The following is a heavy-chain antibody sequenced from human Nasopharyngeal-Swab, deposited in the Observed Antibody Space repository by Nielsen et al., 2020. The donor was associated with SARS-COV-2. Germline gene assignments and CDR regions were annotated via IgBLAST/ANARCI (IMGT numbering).Heavy chain of an antibody. J-gene: IGHJ4*02. CDR3: ATTSARSLWQWQITGGYFDY. V-gene: IGHV4-39*07. CDR2: IYYSGST. Sequence: SETLFLTCTVSGGSISSSSYYWGWIRQPPGKGLEWIGSIYYSGSTYYNPSLKSRVTISVDTSKNQFSLKLSSVTAADTAVYYCATTSARSLWQWQITGGYFDYWGQGTLVTVSS. D-gene: IGHD6-19*01. CDR1: GGSISSSSYY.